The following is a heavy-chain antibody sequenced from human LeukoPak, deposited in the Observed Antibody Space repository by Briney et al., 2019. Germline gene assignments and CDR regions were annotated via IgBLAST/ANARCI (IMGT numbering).Heavy chain of an antibody. J-gene: IGHJ6*03. V-gene: IGHV3-23*01. CDR2: ISGSGGRT. Sequence: GGTLRLSCAASGFTFRNYGMSWVRQVPGKGLEWVSVISGSGGRTDYADSAKGRFTISRDNAKNSLYLQMNSLRAEDTAVYYCARVTVTTFSPTDYMDVWGKGTTVTISS. D-gene: IGHD4-17*01. CDR3: ARVTVTTFSPTDYMDV. CDR1: GFTFRNYG.